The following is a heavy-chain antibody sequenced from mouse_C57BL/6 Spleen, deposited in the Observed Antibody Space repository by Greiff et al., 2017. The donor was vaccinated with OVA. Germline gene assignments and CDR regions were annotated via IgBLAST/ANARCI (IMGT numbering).Heavy chain of an antibody. Sequence: QVQLQQSGTDLVKPGASVKLSCKASGYTFTSYWMHWVKQRPGQGLEWIGNINPSNGGTNYNEKFKSKATLTVDKSSSTAYMQLSSLTSEDSAVYYWAREDYGSSYGAYWGQGTLVTVSA. CDR1: GYTFTSYW. V-gene: IGHV1-53*01. CDR2: INPSNGGT. D-gene: IGHD1-1*01. CDR3: AREDYGSSYGAY. J-gene: IGHJ3*01.